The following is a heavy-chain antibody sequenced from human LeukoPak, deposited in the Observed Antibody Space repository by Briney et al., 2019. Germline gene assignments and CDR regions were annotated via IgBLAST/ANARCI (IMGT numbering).Heavy chain of an antibody. V-gene: IGHV3-9*01. CDR3: AKGRFLEWYFDY. D-gene: IGHD3-3*01. CDR2: ISWNSGSI. J-gene: IGHJ4*02. CDR1: GFTFDDYA. Sequence: PGGSLRLSCAASGFTFDDYAMHWVRQAPGKGLEWVSGISWNSGSIGYADSVKGRFTISRDNSKNTLYLQMNSLRAEDTAVYYCAKGRFLEWYFDYWGQGTLVTVSS.